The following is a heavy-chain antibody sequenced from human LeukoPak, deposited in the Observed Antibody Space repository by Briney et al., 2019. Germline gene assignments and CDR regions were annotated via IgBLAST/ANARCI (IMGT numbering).Heavy chain of an antibody. J-gene: IGHJ5*02. D-gene: IGHD3-10*01. Sequence: ASLKVSSKPSGYTFTRYYMHSVRQTPGQGREWMGIINPTGGSTSYAQKFKGRVTMARDTSTSTVYMELSSLKSADTAVYYCARGYGSGWGLYWFDPWGQGTLVTVSS. CDR1: GYTFTRYY. CDR3: ARGYGSGWGLYWFDP. CDR2: INPTGGST. V-gene: IGHV1-46*01.